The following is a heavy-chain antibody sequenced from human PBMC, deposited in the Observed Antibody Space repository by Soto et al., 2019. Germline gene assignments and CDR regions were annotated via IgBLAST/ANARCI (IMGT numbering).Heavy chain of an antibody. D-gene: IGHD2-2*01. CDR2: IYYSGST. CDR1: GGSISSHY. V-gene: IGHV4-59*11. CDR3: ARGGSVVVVPAATYGMDV. J-gene: IGHJ6*02. Sequence: SETLSLTCTVSGGSISSHYWSWIRQPPGKGLEWIGYIYYSGSTNYNPSLKSRVTISVDTSKNQFSLKLSSVTAADTAVYYCARGGSVVVVPAATYGMDVWGQGTTVTVSS.